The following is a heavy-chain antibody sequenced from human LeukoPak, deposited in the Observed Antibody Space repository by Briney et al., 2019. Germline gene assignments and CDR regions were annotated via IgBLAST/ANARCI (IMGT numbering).Heavy chain of an antibody. CDR2: ISAYSGNT. J-gene: IGHJ3*02. V-gene: IGHV1-18*01. CDR3: ARGENPLDAFDI. CDR1: GYSFSDCG. Sequence: GASVKLSFNASGYSFSDCGINWVRQPHGQGLEWMCWISAYSGNTYFAQHFQGRVTLTTDTSTSTGYMELRTLRSDDTAVYYCARGENPLDAFDIWGQGTIVTVSS.